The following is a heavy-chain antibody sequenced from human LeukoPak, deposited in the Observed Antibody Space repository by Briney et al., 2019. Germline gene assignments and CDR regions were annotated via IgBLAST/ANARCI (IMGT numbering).Heavy chain of an antibody. J-gene: IGHJ4*02. Sequence: SETLSLTCTVSGGSISSYYWSWIRQPPGKGLEWIGYIYYSGSTNYNPSLKSRVTISVDTSKDQFSLKLSSVTAADTAVYYCARVVPSLGIGIWGQGTLVTVSS. CDR2: IYYSGST. CDR3: ARVVPSLGIGI. CDR1: GGSISSYY. V-gene: IGHV4-59*01. D-gene: IGHD2-21*01.